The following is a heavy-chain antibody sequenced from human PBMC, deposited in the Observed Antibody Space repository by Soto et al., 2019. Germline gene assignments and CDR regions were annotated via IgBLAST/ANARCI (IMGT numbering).Heavy chain of an antibody. CDR1: GGTFSNYA. CDR3: ARQRGSSYHGSGSKYEYYHYYGMDV. J-gene: IGHJ6*02. CDR2: IIPIFGTA. Sequence: QVQLVQSGAEVKKPGSSVKVSCKASGGTFSNYAISWVRQAPGQGLEWMGGIIPIFGTANYAQKFQGRVTIIADKSTSTADMELSSLRSEDTAVYYCARQRGSSYHGSGSKYEYYHYYGMDVWGQGTTVTVSS. D-gene: IGHD3-10*01. V-gene: IGHV1-69*06.